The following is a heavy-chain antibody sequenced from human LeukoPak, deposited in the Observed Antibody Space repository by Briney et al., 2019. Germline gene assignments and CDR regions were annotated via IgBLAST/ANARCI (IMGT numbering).Heavy chain of an antibody. Sequence: KSSETLSLTCAVYGGSFSGYYWSWIRQPPGEGLEWIGEVTHTGGTNYNPSLKSRVTISVDTSKNQFSLKLSSVTAADTAVYYCASHDALYDFWSGYYPYWGQGTLVTVSS. V-gene: IGHV4-34*01. CDR2: VTHTGGT. CDR1: GGSFSGYY. CDR3: ASHDALYDFWSGYYPY. D-gene: IGHD3-3*01. J-gene: IGHJ4*02.